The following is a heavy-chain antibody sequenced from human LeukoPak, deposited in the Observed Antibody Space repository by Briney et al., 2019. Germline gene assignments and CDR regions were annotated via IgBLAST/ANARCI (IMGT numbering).Heavy chain of an antibody. D-gene: IGHD3-16*01. J-gene: IGHJ4*02. Sequence: GGSLRLSCVASRFTFRNYAVNWVRQAPGKGLEWVSVITGSGASTNYADSVGGRFTISRDNSKNTLYLEMNSLRAKDTAVYYCVREAPGDFDYWGQGTLVTVSS. CDR1: RFTFRNYA. V-gene: IGHV3-23*01. CDR3: VREAPGDFDY. CDR2: ITGSGAST.